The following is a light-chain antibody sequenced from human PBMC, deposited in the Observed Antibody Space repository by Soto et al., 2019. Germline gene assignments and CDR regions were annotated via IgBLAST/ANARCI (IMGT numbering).Light chain of an antibody. CDR1: QSISRS. Sequence: EIVLTQSPAILSVSPGGRATLSCRASQSISRSLAWYQQKPGQAPRLLISDASTRATGIPARFSGSGSGTDFTLTISRLEPEDFAVYYCQQYGSSLWTFGQGTKVDIK. CDR3: QQYGSSLWT. J-gene: IGKJ1*01. CDR2: DAS. V-gene: IGKV3-20*01.